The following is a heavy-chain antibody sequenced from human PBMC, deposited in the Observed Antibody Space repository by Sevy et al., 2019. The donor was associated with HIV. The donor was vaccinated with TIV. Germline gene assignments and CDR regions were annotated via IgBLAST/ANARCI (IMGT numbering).Heavy chain of an antibody. J-gene: IGHJ4*02. Sequence: ASVKVSCKASGYTFTSYGISWVRQAPGQGLEWMGWISAYNGNTNYAQKLQGRVTMTTDTSTRTAYMELRSLRSDDTAVNYCARVTMIVLQKYYFDYWGQGTLVTVSS. CDR1: GYTFTSYG. V-gene: IGHV1-18*01. CDR2: ISAYNGNT. CDR3: ARVTMIVLQKYYFDY. D-gene: IGHD3-22*01.